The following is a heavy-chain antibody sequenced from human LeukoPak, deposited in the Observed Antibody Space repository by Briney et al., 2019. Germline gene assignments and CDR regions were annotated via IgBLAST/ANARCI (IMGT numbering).Heavy chain of an antibody. CDR2: IYYTGST. V-gene: IGHV4-59*08. CDR1: GGSISSYY. Sequence: SETLSLTCTVSGGSISSYYWSWIRQPPGKGLEWIGYIYYTGSTNYNPSLKSRVTISVDTSKNHFSLKLSSVTAADTAVYYCARGGGREYSGYVGSFDIWGQGTMVTVSS. CDR3: ARGGGREYSGYVGSFDI. D-gene: IGHD5-12*01. J-gene: IGHJ3*02.